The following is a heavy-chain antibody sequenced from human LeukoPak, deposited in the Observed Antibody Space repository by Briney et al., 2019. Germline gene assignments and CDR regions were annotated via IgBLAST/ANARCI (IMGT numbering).Heavy chain of an antibody. V-gene: IGHV4-34*01. Sequence: PSETLSLTCAVYGGSFRGYYWSWIRQPPGKGLEWIGEINHSGCTNYNPSLKSRVTISVDTSKNQFSLKLSSVIAADTAVYYCASWLGYWGQGTLVTVSS. CDR3: ASWLGY. D-gene: IGHD3-22*01. J-gene: IGHJ4*02. CDR2: INHSGCT. CDR1: GGSFRGYY.